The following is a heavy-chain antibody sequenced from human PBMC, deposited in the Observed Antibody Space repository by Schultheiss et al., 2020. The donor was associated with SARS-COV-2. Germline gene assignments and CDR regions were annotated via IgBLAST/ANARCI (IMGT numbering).Heavy chain of an antibody. CDR3: ARDSDSSGWNDAFDI. Sequence: GGSLRLSCAASGFTFSSYAMHWVRQAPGKGLEWVAVISYDGSNKYYADSVKGRFTISRDNSKNTLYLQMNSLRAEDTAVYYCARDSDSSGWNDAFDIWGQGTMVTVSS. D-gene: IGHD6-19*01. J-gene: IGHJ3*02. CDR2: ISYDGSNK. V-gene: IGHV3-30*04. CDR1: GFTFSSYA.